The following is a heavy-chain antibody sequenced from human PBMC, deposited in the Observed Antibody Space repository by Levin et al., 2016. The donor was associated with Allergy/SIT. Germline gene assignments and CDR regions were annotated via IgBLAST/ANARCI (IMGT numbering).Heavy chain of an antibody. J-gene: IGHJ4*02. V-gene: IGHV3-23*01. CDR1: GFTFSSYA. CDR2: IGGSGDNT. CDR3: ARSVGQATVTPLGY. D-gene: IGHD4-17*01. Sequence: GESLKISCAASGFTFSSYAMNWVRQAPGKGLEWISAIGGSGDNTYYADSVKGRFTISRDNAKNTLYLQMNSLRAEDTAVYYCARSVGQATVTPLGYWGQGTLVTVSS.